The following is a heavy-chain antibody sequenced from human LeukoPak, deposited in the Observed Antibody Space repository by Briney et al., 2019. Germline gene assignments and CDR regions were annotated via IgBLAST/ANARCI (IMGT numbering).Heavy chain of an antibody. CDR2: IEQDGNEV. V-gene: IGHV3-7*01. D-gene: IGHD6-13*01. J-gene: IGHJ4*02. Sequence: GGSLRLSCAVSGFTFRDFWMNWVRHAPGKGLEWVANIEQDGNEVNYVHSVKGRFTISRYNAKNSLFLQMNRLRVEDAAVYYCLRTNLGAVDLFDYWGQGTLITVSS. CDR1: GFTFRDFW. CDR3: LRTNLGAVDLFDY.